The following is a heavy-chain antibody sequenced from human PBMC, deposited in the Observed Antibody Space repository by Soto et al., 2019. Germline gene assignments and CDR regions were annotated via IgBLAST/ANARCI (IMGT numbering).Heavy chain of an antibody. D-gene: IGHD3-3*01. V-gene: IGHV1-18*01. CDR3: ARGFLEWLSPSFDY. J-gene: IGHJ4*02. CDR2: ISAYNGNA. Sequence: QVQLVQSGAEVKKPGASVKVSCKASGYTFTSYGISWVRQAPGQGPEWMGWISAYNGNANYAQKLQGRVTMTTDTSTRTADMELRSLRSDDTAVSYCARGFLEWLSPSFDYWGQGTLVTVSS. CDR1: GYTFTSYG.